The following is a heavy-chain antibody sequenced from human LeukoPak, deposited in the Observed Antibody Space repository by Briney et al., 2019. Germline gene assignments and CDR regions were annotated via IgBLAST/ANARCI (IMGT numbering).Heavy chain of an antibody. CDR2: IYYSGST. D-gene: IGHD3-22*01. Sequence: SETLSLTCTVSGGSISSYYWSWIRQPPGKGPEWIGYIYYSGSTNYNPSLKSRVTISVDTSKNQFSLKLSSVTAADTAVYYCARVAGDSSDFWGSYYYYYMDVWGKGTTVTVSS. V-gene: IGHV4-59*01. J-gene: IGHJ6*03. CDR1: GGSISSYY. CDR3: ARVAGDSSDFWGSYYYYYMDV.